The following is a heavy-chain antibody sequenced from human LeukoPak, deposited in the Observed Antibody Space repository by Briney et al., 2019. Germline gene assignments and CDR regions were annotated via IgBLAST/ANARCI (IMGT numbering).Heavy chain of an antibody. Sequence: SETLSLTCTVSGGSMIGYYWSWIRQPAGKELEWIGRIYTSGSTNYNPSLKSRVTISVDTSKNQFSLKLSSVTAADTAVYYCARVGCSSTSCYDAFDIWGQGTMVTVSS. J-gene: IGHJ3*02. V-gene: IGHV4-4*07. CDR2: IYTSGST. CDR1: GGSMIGYY. CDR3: ARVGCSSTSCYDAFDI. D-gene: IGHD2-2*01.